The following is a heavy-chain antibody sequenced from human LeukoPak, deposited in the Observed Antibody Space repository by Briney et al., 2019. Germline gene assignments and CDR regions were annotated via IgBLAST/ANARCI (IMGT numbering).Heavy chain of an antibody. CDR1: GGSISSSSYY. CDR2: IYYSGST. Sequence: PSETLSLTCTVSGGSISSSSYYWGWIRQPPGKGLEWIGSIYYSGSTYSNPSLKSRVTISVDTSKNQFSLKLSSVTAADTAVYYCARSLVGATNDFDYWGQGTLVTVSS. CDR3: ARSLVGATNDFDY. J-gene: IGHJ4*02. V-gene: IGHV4-39*07. D-gene: IGHD1-26*01.